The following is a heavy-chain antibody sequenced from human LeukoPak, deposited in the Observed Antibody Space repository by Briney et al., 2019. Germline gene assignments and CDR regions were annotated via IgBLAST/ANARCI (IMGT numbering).Heavy chain of an antibody. V-gene: IGHV4-34*01. CDR2: INHSGST. J-gene: IGHJ6*03. D-gene: IGHD3-10*01. CDR1: GGSFSGYY. CDR3: ARGSRITMVRGVIIRATTHYYYMDV. Sequence: SETLSLTCAVYGGSFSGYYWSWIRQPPGKGLEWIGEINHSGSTNYNPSLKSRVTISVDTSKNQFSLKLSSVTAADTAVYYCARGSRITMVRGVIIRATTHYYYMDVWGKGTTVTVSS.